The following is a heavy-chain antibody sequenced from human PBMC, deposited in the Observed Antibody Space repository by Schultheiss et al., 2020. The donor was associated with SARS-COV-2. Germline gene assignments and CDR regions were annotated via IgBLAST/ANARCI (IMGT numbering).Heavy chain of an antibody. CDR2: INPNSGGT. J-gene: IGHJ4*02. CDR1: GYTFTGYY. V-gene: IGHV1-2*02. D-gene: IGHD4-11*01. Sequence: ASVKVSCKASGYTFTGYYMHWVRQAPGQGLEWMGWINPNSGGTNYAQKFQGRVTMTRNTSISTAYMELSSLISEDTAVYYCARHGTYSNPPRYSFDYWGQGTLVTVSS. CDR3: ARHGTYSNPPRYSFDY.